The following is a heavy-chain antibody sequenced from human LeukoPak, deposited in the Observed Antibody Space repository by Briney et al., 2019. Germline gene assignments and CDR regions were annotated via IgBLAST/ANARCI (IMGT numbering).Heavy chain of an antibody. CDR2: IYSGGST. J-gene: IGHJ4*02. Sequence: GGSLRLSCAASGFTVSSNYMSWVRRAPGKGLEWVSVIYSGGSTYYADSVKGRFTISRDNSKNTLYLQMNSLRAEDMAVYYCARESAQSYYYDSSGYYPRYFDYWGQGTLVTVSS. V-gene: IGHV3-53*05. CDR3: ARESAQSYYYDSSGYYPRYFDY. CDR1: GFTVSSNY. D-gene: IGHD3-22*01.